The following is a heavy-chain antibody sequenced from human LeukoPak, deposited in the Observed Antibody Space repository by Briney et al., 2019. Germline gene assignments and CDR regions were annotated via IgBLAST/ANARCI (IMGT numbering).Heavy chain of an antibody. D-gene: IGHD6-13*01. CDR3: AKGELAAAGPGDWFDP. CDR1: GFTFSSYW. V-gene: IGHV3-74*01. Sequence: GGSLRLSCAASGFTFSSYWMHWVRQSPGKGLVWVSRINSDGSSTYYADFVKGRFTISRDNAKNTLYLQMNSLRAEDTAVYYCAKGELAAAGPGDWFDPWGQGTLVTVSS. CDR2: INSDGSST. J-gene: IGHJ5*02.